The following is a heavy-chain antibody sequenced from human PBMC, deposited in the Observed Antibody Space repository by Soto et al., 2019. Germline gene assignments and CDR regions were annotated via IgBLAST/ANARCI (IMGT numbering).Heavy chain of an antibody. CDR2: INHSGST. CDR3: ARANHCSSTFFYTGPGYYYIDF. D-gene: IGHD2-2*02. V-gene: IGHV4-34*01. J-gene: IGHJ6*03. CDR1: GGSFSGYY. Sequence: SETLSLTCAVYGGSFSGYYWSWIRQPPGKGLEWIGEINHSGSTNYNPSLKSRVTISVDTSKNQFSLKLSSVTAADTAVYYCARANHCSSTFFYTGPGYYYIDFLYKATTITGS.